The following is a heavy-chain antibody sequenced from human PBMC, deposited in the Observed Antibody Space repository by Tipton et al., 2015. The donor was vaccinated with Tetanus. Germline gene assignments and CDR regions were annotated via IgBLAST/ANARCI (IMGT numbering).Heavy chain of an antibody. D-gene: IGHD3-10*01. J-gene: IGHJ4*02. CDR3: ASLPQLWFGELVDY. Sequence: TLSLTCAVYGGSFSNYYWSWIRQPPGKGLEWIAEINHSGTSNYNPSLKSRVTISVDKSKKQFSLKLSSVTAADTAMYYCASLPQLWFGELVDYWGQGTLVTVSS. CDR1: GGSFSNYY. CDR2: INHSGTS. V-gene: IGHV4-34*01.